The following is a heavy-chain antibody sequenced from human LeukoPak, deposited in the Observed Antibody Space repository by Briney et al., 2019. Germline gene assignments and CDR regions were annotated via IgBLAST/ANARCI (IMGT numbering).Heavy chain of an antibody. D-gene: IGHD3-10*01. CDR1: GGSISSSSYY. J-gene: IGHJ4*02. CDR2: IYYSGST. CDR3: ARKYYGSGSYYKDINFDY. V-gene: IGHV4-39*01. Sequence: PSETLSLTCTVSGGSISSSSYYWGWIRQPPGKGLEWIGSIYYSGSTYYNPSLKSRVTISVDTSKNQFSLKLCSVTAADTAVYYCARKYYGSGSYYKDINFDYWGQGTLVTVSP.